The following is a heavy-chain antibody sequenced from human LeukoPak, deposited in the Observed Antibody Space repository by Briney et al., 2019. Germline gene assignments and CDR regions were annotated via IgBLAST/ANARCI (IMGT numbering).Heavy chain of an antibody. CDR1: GFTFSSYA. CDR2: ISYDGNNK. J-gene: IGHJ5*02. Sequence: GGSLRLSCAASGFTFSSYAMNWVRQAPGKGLEWVAVISYDGNNKYYADSVKGRFTISRDNSKNTLYLQMNSLRAEDTAVYYCAKALRFLEWLDVWFDPWGQGTLVTVSS. D-gene: IGHD3-3*01. CDR3: AKALRFLEWLDVWFDP. V-gene: IGHV3-30-3*01.